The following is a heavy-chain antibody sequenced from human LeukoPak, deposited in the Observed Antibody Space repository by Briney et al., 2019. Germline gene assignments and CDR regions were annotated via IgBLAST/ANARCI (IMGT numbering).Heavy chain of an antibody. V-gene: IGHV1-2*06. CDR3: ARVPDIVVVPAVNHDAFDI. Sequence: ASVKVSCKASGYTFTGYYMHWVRQAPGQGLEWMGRINPNSGGTNYAQKFQGRVTMTRDTSISTAYMELSRLRSDDTAVYYCARVPDIVVVPAVNHDAFDIWGQGTMVTVSS. J-gene: IGHJ3*02. CDR2: INPNSGGT. D-gene: IGHD2-2*01. CDR1: GYTFTGYY.